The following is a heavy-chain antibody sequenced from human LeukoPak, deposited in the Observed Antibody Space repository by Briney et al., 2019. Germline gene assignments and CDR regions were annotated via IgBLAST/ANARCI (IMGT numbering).Heavy chain of an antibody. CDR1: GGSISSGGYY. CDR3: AREYYDILTGEFAFDI. J-gene: IGHJ3*02. V-gene: IGHV4-31*03. D-gene: IGHD3-9*01. CDR2: IYYSGST. Sequence: PSQTLSLTCTVSGGSISSGGYYWSWIRQHPGKGLEWIGYIYYSGSTYYNPSLKSRVTILVDTSKNQFSLKLSSVTAADTAVYYCAREYYDILTGEFAFDIWGQGTMVTVSS.